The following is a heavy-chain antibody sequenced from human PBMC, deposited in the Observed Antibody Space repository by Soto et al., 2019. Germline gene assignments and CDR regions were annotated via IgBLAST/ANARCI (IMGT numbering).Heavy chain of an antibody. D-gene: IGHD3-10*01. V-gene: IGHV1-69*01. CDR1: GGTFSSYA. Sequence: QVQLVQSGAEVKKPGSSVKVSCKASGGTFSSYAISWVRQAPGQGLEWMGGIIPIFGTANYAQKFQGRVTSTADESTSPAYMELSSLRSEDTDVYYCARVIPWFGGIENYLDYWGQGTLVTVSS. CDR2: IIPIFGTA. CDR3: ARVIPWFGGIENYLDY. J-gene: IGHJ4*02.